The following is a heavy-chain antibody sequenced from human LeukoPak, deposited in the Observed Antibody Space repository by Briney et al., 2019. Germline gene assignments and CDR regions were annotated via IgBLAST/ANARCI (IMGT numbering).Heavy chain of an antibody. J-gene: IGHJ4*02. V-gene: IGHV3-74*01. CDR3: ARDKKSGESSEIDY. Sequence: GGSRRLSSSASAFTFSNYWVHWVRQGPGQGLVWVSRINRDGSTTNYAHSVKGRFTVSRDNAKNTLILQMNSVRAEDTAVYYCARDKKSGESSEIDYCGQGTLVTVSS. D-gene: IGHD3-10*01. CDR1: AFTFSNYW. CDR2: INRDGSTT.